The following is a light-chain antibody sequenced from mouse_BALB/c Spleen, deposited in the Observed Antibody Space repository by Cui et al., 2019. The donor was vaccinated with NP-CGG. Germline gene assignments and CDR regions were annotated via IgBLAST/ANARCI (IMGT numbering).Light chain of an antibody. CDR3: ALWYSNHWV. CDR1: TGAVTTSNY. Sequence: HAVVTQESVLTPSLSETVTLTCRSSTGAVTTSNYANWVQEKPNHLFTGLIGGTNNRVPGIPARFSGSLIGDKAALTITGAQTEDEAIYFCALWYSNHWVFGGGTKLTVL. CDR2: GTN. J-gene: IGLJ1*01. V-gene: IGLV1*01.